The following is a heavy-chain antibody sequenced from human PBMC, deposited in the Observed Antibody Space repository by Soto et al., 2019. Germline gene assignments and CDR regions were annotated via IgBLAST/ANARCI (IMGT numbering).Heavy chain of an antibody. V-gene: IGHV1-18*01. J-gene: IGHJ6*02. CDR3: ARMSGSGWYYYYGMDV. CDR2: ISAYNGNT. Sequence: SVKVSCKASGYTFTSYGISWVRQAPGQGLEWMEWISAYNGNTNYAQKLQGRVTMTTDTSTSTAYMELRSLRSDDTAVYYCARMSGSGWYYYYGMDVWGQGTTVTVSS. D-gene: IGHD6-19*01. CDR1: GYTFTSYG.